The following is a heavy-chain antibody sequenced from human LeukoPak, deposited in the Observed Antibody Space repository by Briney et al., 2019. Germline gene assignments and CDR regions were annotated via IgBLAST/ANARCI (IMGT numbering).Heavy chain of an antibody. J-gene: IGHJ4*02. Sequence: GESLKTSCKGSGYSFTTYWITWVRQMPGKGLEWMGRIDPSDSYTNYSPSFQGHFTISADKSISTAYLQWSSLKAPDTAMYYCTRQRSGWPLVFWGEGTLVTVSS. CDR3: TRQRSGWPLVF. CDR2: IDPSDSYT. CDR1: GYSFTTYW. V-gene: IGHV5-10-1*01. D-gene: IGHD6-19*01.